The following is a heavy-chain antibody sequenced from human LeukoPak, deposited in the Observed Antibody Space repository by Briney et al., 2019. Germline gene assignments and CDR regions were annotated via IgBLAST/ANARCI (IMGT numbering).Heavy chain of an antibody. D-gene: IGHD3-16*01. V-gene: IGHV3-23*01. J-gene: IGHJ4*02. CDR2: VSGNGRST. Sequence: PGGSLRLSCAASGFTFSSYAMSWVRQAPGKGLEWVSTVSGNGRSTYYADSVKGRFTISRDNSKNTVNLQMNSLRAEDTAIYYCAKGGPNDYWGQGTLVTVSS. CDR3: AKGGPNDY. CDR1: GFTFSSYA.